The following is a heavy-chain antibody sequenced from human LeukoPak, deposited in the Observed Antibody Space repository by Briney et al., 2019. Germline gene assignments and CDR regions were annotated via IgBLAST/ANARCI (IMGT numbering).Heavy chain of an antibody. D-gene: IGHD3-22*01. V-gene: IGHV4-59*08. Sequence: SETLSLTCTVSGGSISSYYWSWIRQPPGKGLEWIGYIYYSGSTNYNPSLKSRVTISVDTSKNQFSLKLSSVTAADTAVYYCARLYNDDSSGYYGFDYWGQGTLVTVSS. CDR3: ARLYNDDSSGYYGFDY. J-gene: IGHJ4*02. CDR2: IYYSGST. CDR1: GGSISSYY.